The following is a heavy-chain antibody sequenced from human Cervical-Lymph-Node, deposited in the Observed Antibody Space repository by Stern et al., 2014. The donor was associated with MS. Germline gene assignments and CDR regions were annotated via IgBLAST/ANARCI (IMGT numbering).Heavy chain of an antibody. CDR3: ARGGRGVGLEY. CDR1: GFTFSTYA. D-gene: IGHD3-10*01. CDR2: VSYDGTQR. J-gene: IGHJ4*02. Sequence: QVTLVESGGGVVQPGRSLSLSCVASGFTFSTYAMHWVRQAPGKGLEWLACVSYDGTQRNSTDSVKARFTISRDNSKNTLYLHMNSLRDEDTAVYFCARGGRGVGLEYWGQGALVTVSS. V-gene: IGHV3-30-3*01.